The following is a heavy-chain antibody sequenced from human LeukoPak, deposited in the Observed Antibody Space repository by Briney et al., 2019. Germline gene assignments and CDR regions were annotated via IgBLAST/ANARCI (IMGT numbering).Heavy chain of an antibody. CDR3: ARRPSHSGYPFDY. D-gene: IGHD3-22*01. Sequence: GESLKISCKGSGYSFTNYWIGWVRQMPGKGLEWMGIIYPADSDTRYSPSFQDQVTISADKSISTAYLQWSSLKASDTAMYYCARRPSHSGYPFDYWGQGTLVTVSS. CDR2: IYPADSDT. V-gene: IGHV5-51*01. CDR1: GYSFTNYW. J-gene: IGHJ4*02.